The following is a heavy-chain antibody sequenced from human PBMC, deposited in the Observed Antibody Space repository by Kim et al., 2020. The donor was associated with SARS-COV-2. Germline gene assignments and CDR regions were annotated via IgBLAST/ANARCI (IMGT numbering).Heavy chain of an antibody. CDR1: GYTFTTHW. J-gene: IGHJ5*02. CDR3: ARSVYSGSQFNWFDP. Sequence: GESLKISCQGIGYTFTTHWIAWVRQTPGKGLEWLGIIYPGFSDVTYSPSFQGHVIISADKSINTAYLQWNGLKASDTAIYYCARSVYSGSQFNWFDPWGQGTLVTVSS. V-gene: IGHV5-51*01. D-gene: IGHD1-26*01. CDR2: IYPGFSDV.